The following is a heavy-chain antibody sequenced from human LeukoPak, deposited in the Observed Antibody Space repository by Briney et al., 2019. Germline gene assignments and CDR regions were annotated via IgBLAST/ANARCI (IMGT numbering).Heavy chain of an antibody. D-gene: IGHD3-10*01. Sequence: ASVKVSCKASGYTFTGYYMHWVRQAPGQGLEWMGWINPNSGDTNYAQKFQGRVTMAGDTSISTAYMELSRLRSDDTAVYYCARGALLWFGELLPNNWFDPWGQGTLVTVSS. CDR3: ARGALLWFGELLPNNWFDP. J-gene: IGHJ5*02. V-gene: IGHV1-2*02. CDR2: INPNSGDT. CDR1: GYTFTGYY.